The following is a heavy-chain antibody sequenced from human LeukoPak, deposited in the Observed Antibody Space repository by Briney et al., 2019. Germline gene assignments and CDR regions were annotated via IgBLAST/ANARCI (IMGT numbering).Heavy chain of an antibody. CDR2: IYYSGST. Sequence: PSETLSLTCTVSGGSISSYYWSWIRQPPGKGLEWIGYIYYSGSTNYNPSLKSRVTISVDTSKNQFSLKLSSVTAADTAVYYCARAITYPYSSGWYSGYYYYGMDVWGQGTTVTVSS. D-gene: IGHD6-19*01. V-gene: IGHV4-59*08. CDR3: ARAITYPYSSGWYSGYYYYGMDV. J-gene: IGHJ6*02. CDR1: GGSISSYY.